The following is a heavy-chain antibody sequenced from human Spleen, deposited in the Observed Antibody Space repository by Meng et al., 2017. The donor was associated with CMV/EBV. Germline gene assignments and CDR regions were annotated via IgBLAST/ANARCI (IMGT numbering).Heavy chain of an antibody. Sequence: GESLKISCASSGFTFSDYSMNWVRQAPGKGLEWISYISSSGSTIYYADSVKGRFTISRDNAKNSLYLQMNSLRAEDTAVYYCARDHNAFDIWGQGTMVTVSS. V-gene: IGHV3-48*04. J-gene: IGHJ3*02. CDR1: GFTFSDYS. CDR2: ISSSGSTI. CDR3: ARDHNAFDI.